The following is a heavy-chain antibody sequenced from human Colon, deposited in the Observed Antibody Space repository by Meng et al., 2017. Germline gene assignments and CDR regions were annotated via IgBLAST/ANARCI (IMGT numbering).Heavy chain of an antibody. CDR2: IPYSGRG. V-gene: IGHV4-61*01. J-gene: IGHJ4*02. CDR1: RGSVTSASYS. D-gene: IGHD3-10*01. CDR3: ARFYGTGTFEVHDY. Sequence: VPLPELAPPMFTPSDTLSLTCNVYRGSVTSASYSWSWIRSPPGKGLEWIRLIPYSGRGNYTPSLQSRVTTSVDTSKNQVSLRLTSVTAADTALYYCARFYGTGTFEVHDYWGQGTLVTVSS.